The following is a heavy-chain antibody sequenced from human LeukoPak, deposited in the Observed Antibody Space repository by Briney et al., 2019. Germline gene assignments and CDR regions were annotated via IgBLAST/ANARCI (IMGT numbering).Heavy chain of an antibody. V-gene: IGHV3-23*01. CDR1: GFTFNSYA. D-gene: IGHD3-16*02. Sequence: PGGSLRLSCTASGFTFNSYAMSWVRQAPGKGLEWVSGISGSGGSTYYADSVKGRFTISRANSRNTLFLQMNSLRAEDTAVYYCAKSLGGVIVTSFYYWGQGTLVTVSS. J-gene: IGHJ4*02. CDR2: ISGSGGST. CDR3: AKSLGGVIVTSFYY.